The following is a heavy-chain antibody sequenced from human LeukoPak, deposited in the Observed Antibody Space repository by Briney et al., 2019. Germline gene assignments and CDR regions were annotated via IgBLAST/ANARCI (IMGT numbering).Heavy chain of an antibody. CDR2: INPNSGGT. CDR3: AREGYCSGGSCSDAFDI. D-gene: IGHD2-15*01. J-gene: IGHJ3*02. Sequence: ASVKVSCKASGYTFTGYYMHWVRQAPGQGLEWMGWINPNSGGTNYAQKFQGRVTMTRVTSISTVYMELSRLRSDDTAVYYCAREGYCSGGSCSDAFDIWGQGTMVTVSS. V-gene: IGHV1-2*02. CDR1: GYTFTGYY.